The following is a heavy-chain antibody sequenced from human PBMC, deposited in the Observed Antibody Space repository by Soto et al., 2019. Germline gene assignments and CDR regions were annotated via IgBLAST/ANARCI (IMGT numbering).Heavy chain of an antibody. CDR2: IYYSGST. J-gene: IGHJ4*02. D-gene: IGHD3-10*01. CDR1: GGSISSGGYY. V-gene: IGHV4-31*03. CDR3: ARAFQITMVRGAPAFDY. Sequence: SETLSLTCTVSGGSISSGGYYWSWIRQHPGKGLEWIGYIYYSGSTYYNPSLKSRVTISVDTSKNQFSLKLSSVTAADTAVYYCARAFQITMVRGAPAFDYWGQGTLVTVSS.